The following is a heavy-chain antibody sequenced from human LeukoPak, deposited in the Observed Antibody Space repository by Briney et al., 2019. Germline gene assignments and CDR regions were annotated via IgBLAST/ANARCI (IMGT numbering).Heavy chain of an antibody. D-gene: IGHD1-26*01. V-gene: IGHV3-23*01. CDR3: AKDEDFGLLPFDY. CDR2: ISGSGSST. J-gene: IGHJ4*02. CDR1: GFTFSSYV. Sequence: GGSLRLSCAASGFTFSSYVMSWVRQAPGKGLEWVSTISGSGSSTYYADSVKGRFTISRDNSKNSLYLQMNSLRAEDTAVYYCAKDEDFGLLPFDYWGQGTLVTVSS.